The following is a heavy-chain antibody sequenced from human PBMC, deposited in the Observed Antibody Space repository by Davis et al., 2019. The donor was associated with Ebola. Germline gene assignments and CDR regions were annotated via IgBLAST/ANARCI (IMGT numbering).Heavy chain of an antibody. CDR1: GITFSNAW. CDR2: IKSRTDGGTR. D-gene: IGHD6-19*01. CDR3: AVIAVAANDAFDI. V-gene: IGHV3-15*01. Sequence: GGSLRLSCAASGITFSNAWMSWVRQAPGKGLEWVGRIKSRTDGGTRDYAAPVKGRFTISRDNSKNTLYLQMNSLRAEDTAVYYCAVIAVAANDAFDIWGQGTMVTVSS. J-gene: IGHJ3*02.